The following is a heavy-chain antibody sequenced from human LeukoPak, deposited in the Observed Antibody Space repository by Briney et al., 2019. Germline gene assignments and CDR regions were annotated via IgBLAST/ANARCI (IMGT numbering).Heavy chain of an antibody. CDR1: GFTFSSYA. CDR3: ANLRGRWGDFYFDY. D-gene: IGHD2-21*02. V-gene: IGHV3-23*01. CDR2: ISGSGGST. J-gene: IGHJ4*02. Sequence: PGGSLRLSCAASGFTFSSYAMSWVRQAPGKGLEWVSAISGSGGSTYYADSVKGRFTISRDNSKNTLYLQMSSLRAEDTAVYYCANLRGRWGDFYFDYWGQGTLVTVSS.